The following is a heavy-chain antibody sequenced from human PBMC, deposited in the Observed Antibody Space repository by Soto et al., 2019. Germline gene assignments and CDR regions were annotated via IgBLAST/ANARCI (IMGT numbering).Heavy chain of an antibody. CDR1: GYSFTSYW. CDR3: ARHREQWLVLVGDAFDI. J-gene: IGHJ3*02. V-gene: IGHV5-51*01. Sequence: GESLKISCKGSGYSFTSYWIGWVRQMPGKGLEWMGIIYPDDSDTRYSPSFQGQVTISADKSISTAYLQWSSLKASDTAMYYCARHREQWLVLVGDAFDIWGQGTMVTVS. CDR2: IYPDDSDT. D-gene: IGHD6-19*01.